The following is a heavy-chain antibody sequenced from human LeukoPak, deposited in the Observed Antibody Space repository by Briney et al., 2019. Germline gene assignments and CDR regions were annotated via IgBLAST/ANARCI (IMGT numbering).Heavy chain of an antibody. V-gene: IGHV3-7*01. CDR2: IKQDGSEQ. Sequence: HPGGSLRLSCAASGFSFSTYWMTWVRQAPGKGLEWVANIKQDGSEQYYVDSVRGRFTVSRDNAKNSLYLQMNNLRAEDTAVYYCAKVLGVLLWFGELFDWGQGTLVTVSS. CDR1: GFSFSTYW. J-gene: IGHJ4*02. CDR3: AKVLGVLLWFGELFD. D-gene: IGHD3-10*01.